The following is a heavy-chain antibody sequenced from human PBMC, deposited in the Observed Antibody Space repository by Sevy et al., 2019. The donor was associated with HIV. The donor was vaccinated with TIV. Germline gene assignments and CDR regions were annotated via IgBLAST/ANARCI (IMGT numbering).Heavy chain of an antibody. CDR1: GGSFSGYY. V-gene: IGHV4-34*01. Sequence: SENLSLTCAVYGGSFSGYYWSWIRQPPGKGLEWIGEINHSGSTNYNPSLKSRVTISVDTSKNQFSLKLSSVTAEVTAVYYCARGGINWFDPWGQGTLVTVSS. J-gene: IGHJ5*02. D-gene: IGHD1-26*01. CDR2: INHSGST. CDR3: ARGGINWFDP.